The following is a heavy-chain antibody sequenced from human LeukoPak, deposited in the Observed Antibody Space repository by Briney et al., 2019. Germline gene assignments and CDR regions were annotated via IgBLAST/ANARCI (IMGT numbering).Heavy chain of an antibody. CDR1: GGSISSSSHY. CDR3: VGESLGYYYDSQYSDY. J-gene: IGHJ4*02. D-gene: IGHD3-22*01. CDR2: IYYSGNT. Sequence: SETLSLTCTVSGGSISSSSHYWGWIRQPPGKGLEWIGCIYYSGNTYYNPSLKSRVSISFDTSRNLFSLRLRSVTAADTAVYYCVGESLGYYYDSQYSDYWGQGTLVTVSS. V-gene: IGHV4-39*07.